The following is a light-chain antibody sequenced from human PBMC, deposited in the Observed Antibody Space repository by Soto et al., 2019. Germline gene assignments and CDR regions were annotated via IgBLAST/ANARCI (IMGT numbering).Light chain of an antibody. J-gene: IGKJ1*01. CDR1: QSISSY. V-gene: IGKV1-39*01. Sequence: DIQVTQSPSSLSASVGDRVTITCRASQSISSYLNWYQQKPGKAPKLLIYAASSLQSGVPSRFSGGGSGTDFTLTISSLQPEDFATYYCQQSYSTLWTFGQGTKVEIK. CDR2: AAS. CDR3: QQSYSTLWT.